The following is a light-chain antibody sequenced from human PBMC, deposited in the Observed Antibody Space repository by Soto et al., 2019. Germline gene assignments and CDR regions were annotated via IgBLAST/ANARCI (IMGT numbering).Light chain of an antibody. J-gene: IGKJ4*01. CDR3: QQTYSIPRA. Sequence: DIQMTQSPSSLSASVGDRVTITCRASRSISSYLNWYQQKPGKAPKLLIYAASSLQSGVPSKFSGGGSGEDFSLTISSLQPEDFATYYCQQTYSIPRAFGGGTKVEIK. V-gene: IGKV1-39*01. CDR1: RSISSY. CDR2: AAS.